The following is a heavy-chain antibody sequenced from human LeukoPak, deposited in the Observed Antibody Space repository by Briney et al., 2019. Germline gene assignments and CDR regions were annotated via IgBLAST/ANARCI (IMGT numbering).Heavy chain of an antibody. CDR3: AREYSSSWSDY. CDR2: ISSSSSYI. D-gene: IGHD6-13*01. J-gene: IGHJ4*02. CDR1: AFPFDDYA. Sequence: GGSLRLSCAASAFPFDDYATDWVRQAPGKGLEWVSSISSSSSYIYYADSVKGRFTISRDNAKNSLYLQMNSLRAEDTAAYYCAREYSSSWSDYWGQGTLVTVSS. V-gene: IGHV3-21*01.